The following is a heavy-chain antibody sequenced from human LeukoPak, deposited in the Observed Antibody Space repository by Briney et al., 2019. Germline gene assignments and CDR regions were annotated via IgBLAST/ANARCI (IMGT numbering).Heavy chain of an antibody. CDR3: AKVRVVFNWNYAYYFDY. CDR2: ISYDGSSK. J-gene: IGHJ4*02. D-gene: IGHD1-7*01. V-gene: IGHV3-30*18. Sequence: AGGSLRLSCAASGFTFSNYAMHWVRQAPGRGLEWVAIISYDGSSKYYADSVKGRFTISRDNSKNTLYLQMNSLGPEDTAMYYCAKVRVVFNWNYAYYFDYWGQGTLVTVSS. CDR1: GFTFSNYA.